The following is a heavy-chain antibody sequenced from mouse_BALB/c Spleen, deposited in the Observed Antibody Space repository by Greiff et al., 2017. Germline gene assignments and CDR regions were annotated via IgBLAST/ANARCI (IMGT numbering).Heavy chain of an antibody. Sequence: EVNVVESGGGLVKPGGSLKLSCAASGFTFSSYAMSWVRQTPEKRLEWVASISSGGSTYYPDSVKGRFTISRDNARNILYLQMSSLRSEDTAMYYCARDDYAFDYWGQGTTLTVSS. CDR2: ISSGGST. V-gene: IGHV5-6-5*01. CDR3: ARDDYAFDY. D-gene: IGHD2-4*01. J-gene: IGHJ2*01. CDR1: GFTFSSYA.